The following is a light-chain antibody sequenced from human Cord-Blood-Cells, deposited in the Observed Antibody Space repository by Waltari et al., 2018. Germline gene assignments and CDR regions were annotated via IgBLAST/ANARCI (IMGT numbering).Light chain of an antibody. V-gene: IGKV3-11*01. CDR1: QSVSSY. CDR3: QQRSNWPPAT. Sequence: EIVLTHSPATLSLSPGERATLSCRPSQSVSSYLAWYQQKPGQAPRLLIYDASNRATGIPARFSGSGSGTDFTLTISSLEPEDFAVYYCQQRSNWPPATFGPGTKVDIK. CDR2: DAS. J-gene: IGKJ3*01.